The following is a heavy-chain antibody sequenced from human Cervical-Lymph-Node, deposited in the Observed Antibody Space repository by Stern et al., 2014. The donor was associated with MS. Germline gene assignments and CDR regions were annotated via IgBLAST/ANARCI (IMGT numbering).Heavy chain of an antibody. V-gene: IGHV1-2*06. Sequence: QDQLVQSGAEVKRPGASVKVSCKASGYTFTGNYLHWVRQAPGQGLEWVGRINTGRGVTHYAQQVQGRVTMTRDTSINPVLFDLRRVRSDDTAVYYCAKMGDPVTTTFDHWGQGTLVTVSS. CDR1: GYTFTGNY. CDR2: INTGRGVT. D-gene: IGHD4-11*01. J-gene: IGHJ5*02. CDR3: AKMGDPVTTTFDH.